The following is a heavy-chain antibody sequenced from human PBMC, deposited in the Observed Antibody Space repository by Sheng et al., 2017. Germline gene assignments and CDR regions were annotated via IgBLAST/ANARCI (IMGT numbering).Heavy chain of an antibody. J-gene: IGHJ6*02. CDR1: GGSFSGYY. CDR2: INHSGST. Sequence: QVQLQQWGAGLLKPSETLSLTCAVYGGSFSGYYWSWIRQPPGKGLEWIGEINHSGSTNYNPSLKSRVTISVDTSKNQFSLKLSSVTAADTAVYYCARAPSTVVTYGMDVWGQGTTVTVSS. V-gene: IGHV4-34*01. CDR3: ARAPSTVVTYGMDV. D-gene: IGHD4-17*01.